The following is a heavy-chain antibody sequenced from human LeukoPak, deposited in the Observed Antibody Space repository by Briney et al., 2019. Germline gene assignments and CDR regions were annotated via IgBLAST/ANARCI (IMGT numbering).Heavy chain of an antibody. D-gene: IGHD6-19*01. J-gene: IGHJ4*02. CDR2: ISGSGYYA. V-gene: IGHV3-23*01. CDR3: AKTAVPGTRHSDY. CDR1: RFTFSSYA. Sequence: GGSLRLSCAASRFTFSSYAMNWVRQAPGKGLEWVSAISGSGYYANYADSVKGRFTISRDNSKNTLYLQMNSLRAEDTAVYSCAKTAVPGTRHSDYWGQGTLVTVSS.